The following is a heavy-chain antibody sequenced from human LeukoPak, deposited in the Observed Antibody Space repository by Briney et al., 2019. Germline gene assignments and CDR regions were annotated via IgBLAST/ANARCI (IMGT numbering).Heavy chain of an antibody. CDR1: AGSISSGSW. J-gene: IGHJ4*02. Sequence: SETLSLTCAVSAGSISSGSWWSWIRQPPGKGLEWIGEIYHSGSTNYNPSLKSRVTISVDTSKNQFSLKLSSVTAADTAVYYCASEVPPYDSSGYSENWGQGTLVTVSS. CDR3: ASEVPPYDSSGYSEN. D-gene: IGHD3-22*01. CDR2: IYHSGST. V-gene: IGHV4-4*02.